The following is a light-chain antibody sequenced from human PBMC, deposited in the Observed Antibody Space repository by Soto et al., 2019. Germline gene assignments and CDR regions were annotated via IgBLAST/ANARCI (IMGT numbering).Light chain of an antibody. J-gene: IGLJ3*02. CDR3: SSWDDSLNAWV. CDR2: GND. Sequence: QSVLTQPPSASGIPGQRVTISCSGSSSNIGSSIVNWYQQLPGTAPKLLIYGNDQRPSGVPDRFSGSKSGTSASLAFSGLQSEDEADYYCSSWDDSLNAWVFGGGTKLTVL. CDR1: SSNIGSSI. V-gene: IGLV1-44*01.